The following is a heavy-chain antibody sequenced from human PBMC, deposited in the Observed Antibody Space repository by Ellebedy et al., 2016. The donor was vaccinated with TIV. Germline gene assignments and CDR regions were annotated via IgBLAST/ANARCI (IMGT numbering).Heavy chain of an antibody. CDR2: IDWDDDT. Sequence: SGPTLVKPTQTLTLTCTLSGLSVSDNGVRVSWIRQHPGKALEWLARIDWDDDTFYSTSLKTRLTISKDTSKNQVVLTMTVMDPVDTATYYCARISRDAFDIWGQGIMVTVSS. CDR3: ARISRDAFDI. J-gene: IGHJ3*02. CDR1: GLSVSDNGVR. V-gene: IGHV2-70*04.